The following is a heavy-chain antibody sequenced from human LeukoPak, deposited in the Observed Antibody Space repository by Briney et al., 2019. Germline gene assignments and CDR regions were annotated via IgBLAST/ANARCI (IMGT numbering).Heavy chain of an antibody. CDR1: GFTFSSYA. Sequence: GGSLRLSCAASGFTFSSYAMSWVRQAPGKGLEWVSSISGSGGNTYYADSVKGRLTISRDNSRNTLYLQMDSLRAEDTAVYFCSRKVQADDYGKPGWGQGTLVTVSS. CDR2: ISGSGGNT. V-gene: IGHV3-23*01. D-gene: IGHD4-17*01. CDR3: SRKVQADDYGKPG. J-gene: IGHJ4*02.